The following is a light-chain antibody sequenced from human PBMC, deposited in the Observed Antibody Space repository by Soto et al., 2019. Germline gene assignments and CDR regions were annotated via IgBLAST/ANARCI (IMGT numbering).Light chain of an antibody. V-gene: IGKV3-20*01. CDR1: QTFSNNY. Sequence: EIVLTQSPGTLSLSPGERAILSCRASQTFSNNYLAWYQQKPGQAPRLLIYGASSRATGIPDRFSGSGSGTDFTLIISGFRCNDSVVCYCQLYGCSPYTFGQGTNLEIK. CDR2: GAS. J-gene: IGKJ2*01. CDR3: QLYGCSPYT.